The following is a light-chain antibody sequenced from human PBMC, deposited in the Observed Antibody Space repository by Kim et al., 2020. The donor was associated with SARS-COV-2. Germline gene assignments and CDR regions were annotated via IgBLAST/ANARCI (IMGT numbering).Light chain of an antibody. V-gene: IGKV3-11*01. Sequence: EIVLTQSPATLSLSPGERATLSCRASQSVGHYLAWYQQKPGQAPRLLIYDASNMATGIPARFSGSASGTDFTLTISSLEPEDFAVYYCQQRYNWPLTFGGGTKVDIK. J-gene: IGKJ4*01. CDR1: QSVGHY. CDR3: QQRYNWPLT. CDR2: DAS.